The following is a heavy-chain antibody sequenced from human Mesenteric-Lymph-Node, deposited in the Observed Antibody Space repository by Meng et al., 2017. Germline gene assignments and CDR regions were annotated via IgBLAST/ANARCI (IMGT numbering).Heavy chain of an antibody. CDR3: ARVDSSGYFLDY. J-gene: IGHJ4*01. Sequence: QVQLQESGPGLVKPSQTLALTCTVSGGSISMGGHAWSWIRQHPGKGLEWIAYIYYSGSTYYTPSLKSRVILSVDTSKNQFSLKLSSVTAADTAVYYCARVDSSGYFLDYWGQGTLVTVSS. CDR1: GGSISMGGHA. CDR2: IYYSGST. D-gene: IGHD3-22*01. V-gene: IGHV4-31*03.